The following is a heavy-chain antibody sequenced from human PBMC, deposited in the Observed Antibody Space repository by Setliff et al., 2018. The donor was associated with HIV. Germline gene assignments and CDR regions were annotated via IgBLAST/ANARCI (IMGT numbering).Heavy chain of an antibody. CDR2: INPSGGST. CDR1: GYAFTNYY. CDR3: AREPISYRDFVVVAAVFDI. D-gene: IGHD2-15*01. V-gene: IGHV1-46*01. J-gene: IGHJ3*02. Sequence: ASVKVSCQASGYAFTNYYLHWVRQAPGQGLAWMGIINPSGGSTIYAQKLQGRVTMTRDTSTNTVYMELSSLRSEDTAVYYCAREPISYRDFVVVAAVFDIWGQGTMVTVSS.